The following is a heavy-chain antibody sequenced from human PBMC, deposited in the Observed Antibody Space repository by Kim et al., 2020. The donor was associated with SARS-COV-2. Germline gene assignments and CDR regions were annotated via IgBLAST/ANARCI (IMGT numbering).Heavy chain of an antibody. CDR1: GGSISSYY. J-gene: IGHJ2*01. V-gene: IGHV4-59*13. CDR3: ARDSRAYPLGYCSGGSCYWGWYFDL. Sequence: SETLSLTCTVSGGSISSYYWSWIRQPPGKGLEWIGYIYYSGSTNYNPSLKSRVTISVDTSKNQFSLKLSSVTAADTAVYYCARDSRAYPLGYCSGGSCYWGWYFDLWGRGTLVTVSS. CDR2: IYYSGST. D-gene: IGHD2-15*01.